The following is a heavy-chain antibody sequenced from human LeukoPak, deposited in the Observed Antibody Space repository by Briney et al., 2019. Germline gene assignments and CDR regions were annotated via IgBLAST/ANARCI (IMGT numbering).Heavy chain of an antibody. V-gene: IGHV3-30*02. CDR3: AKSVSGHLFFDS. CDR1: GFIFSSYA. Sequence: PGGSLRLSCVASGFIFSSYAMHWVRQAPGKGLEWVAFIGYDGSNNYYADSVKGRFTISRDNSKTTLFLQMNSLRAEDTAVYYCAKSVSGHLFFDSWGQGSLVTVSS. D-gene: IGHD6-19*01. J-gene: IGHJ4*02. CDR2: IGYDGSNN.